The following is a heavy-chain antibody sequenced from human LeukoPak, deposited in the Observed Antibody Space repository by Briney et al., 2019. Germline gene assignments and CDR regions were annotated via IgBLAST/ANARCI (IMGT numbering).Heavy chain of an antibody. CDR1: GFTFSDYG. CDR2: IWYDGGKK. D-gene: IGHD2-15*01. J-gene: IGHJ3*01. CDR3: VRYCNGGSCYRAAFDV. V-gene: IGHV3-33*01. Sequence: PGRSLRLSCAASGFTFSDYGMYWVRQPPGKGREWVALIWYDGGKKYYTDSVRGRFTISRDNSKNTLYLQMDSLRAEDTAVYYCVRYCNGGSCYRAAFDVWGPGTMVTVSS.